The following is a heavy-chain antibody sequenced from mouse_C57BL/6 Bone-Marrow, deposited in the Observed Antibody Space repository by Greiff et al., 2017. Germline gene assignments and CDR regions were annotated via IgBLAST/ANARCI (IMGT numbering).Heavy chain of an antibody. J-gene: IGHJ2*01. Sequence: EVHLVESGGGLVKPGGSLKLSCAASGFTFSSYTMSWVRQTPEKRLEWVATISGGGGNTYYPDSVKGRFTISRDNAKNTLYLQMSSLRSEDTALYYCARHGFITTVVDFDYWGQGTTLTVSS. CDR2: ISGGGGNT. V-gene: IGHV5-9*01. CDR1: GFTFSSYT. CDR3: ARHGFITTVVDFDY. D-gene: IGHD1-1*01.